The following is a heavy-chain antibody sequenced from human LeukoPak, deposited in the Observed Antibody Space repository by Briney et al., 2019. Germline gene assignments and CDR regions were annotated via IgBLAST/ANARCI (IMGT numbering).Heavy chain of an antibody. Sequence: PGGSLRLSCAASGFTFSSYAMSWVRKAPGKGQEWVSAISGSGGSTYYADSVKGRFTISRDNSKNTLYLQMNSLRAEDTAVYYCAKASHSPSYSSSSLDYWGQGTLVTVSS. V-gene: IGHV3-23*01. CDR2: ISGSGGST. J-gene: IGHJ4*02. D-gene: IGHD6-6*01. CDR3: AKASHSPSYSSSSLDY. CDR1: GFTFSSYA.